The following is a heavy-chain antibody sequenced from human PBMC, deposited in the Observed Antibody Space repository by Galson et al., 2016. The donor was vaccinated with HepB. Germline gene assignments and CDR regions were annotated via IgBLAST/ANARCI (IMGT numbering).Heavy chain of an antibody. Sequence: SLRLSFAASGFTVSSNYMSWVRQAPGKGLEWVSVIYSGGSTYYADSVKGRFTISRDNSKNTLYLQMNSLRAEDTAVYYCARDSGSRPGSGGFGYWGQGTLVTVSS. CDR3: ARDSGSRPGSGGFGY. D-gene: IGHD2-2*01. CDR1: GFTVSSNY. CDR2: IYSGGST. V-gene: IGHV3-53*01. J-gene: IGHJ4*02.